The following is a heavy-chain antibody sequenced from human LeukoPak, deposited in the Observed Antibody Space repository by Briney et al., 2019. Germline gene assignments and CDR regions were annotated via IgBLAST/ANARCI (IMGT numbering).Heavy chain of an antibody. Sequence: PSETLSLTCTVSGGSISTYYWSWIRQPPGKGLEWIGEINHRGSTNYNPSLKSRVTISVDTSKNQFSLKLSSVTAADTAVYYCARVAVASRVYYYMDVWGKGTTVTISS. CDR3: ARVAVASRVYYYMDV. V-gene: IGHV4-34*01. D-gene: IGHD6-19*01. CDR2: INHRGST. CDR1: GGSISTYY. J-gene: IGHJ6*03.